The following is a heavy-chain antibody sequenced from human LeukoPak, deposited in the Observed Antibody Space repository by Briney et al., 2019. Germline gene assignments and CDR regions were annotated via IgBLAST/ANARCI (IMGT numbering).Heavy chain of an antibody. D-gene: IGHD3-10*01. CDR1: GGSITTFF. CDR3: ARRPLYEYGSGTFVN. Sequence: SETLSLTCSVSGGSITTFFWNWIRQPPGKGLEWIGSIYYSGSTHYNPSLKSRVTVSQDTSRNRVSLRLTSVTAADTAVYYCARRPLYEYGSGTFVNWGEGTLVTVSS. J-gene: IGHJ4*02. CDR2: IYYSGST. V-gene: IGHV4-59*01.